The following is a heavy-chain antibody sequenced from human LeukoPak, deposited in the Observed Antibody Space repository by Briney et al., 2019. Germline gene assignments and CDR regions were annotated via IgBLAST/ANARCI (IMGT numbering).Heavy chain of an antibody. Sequence: SGGSLRLSCAASGFTFSSYGMHWVRQAPGKGLEWVAVISYDGSNKYYADSVKGRFTISRDNSKNTLYLQMNSLRAEDTAVYYCAKDWGLPTVTLDYWGQGTLVTVSS. CDR3: AKDWGLPTVTLDY. CDR2: ISYDGSNK. J-gene: IGHJ4*02. CDR1: GFTFSSYG. D-gene: IGHD4-17*01. V-gene: IGHV3-30*18.